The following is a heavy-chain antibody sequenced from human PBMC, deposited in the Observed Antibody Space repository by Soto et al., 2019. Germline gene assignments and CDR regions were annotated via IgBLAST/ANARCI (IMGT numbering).Heavy chain of an antibody. CDR3: ATEQSVMGINGYAAFEM. J-gene: IGHJ3*02. V-gene: IGHV3-23*01. D-gene: IGHD2-8*01. CDR2: VSSSGDTT. Sequence: EVQLLESGGDLVQPGGSLSLSCAASGFSFRNYAMNCVRPAPGPGLVWGRTVSSSGDTTYYADSVKGRFTVSRDNSKDTLYLQMKRLRAEDTAIYYRATEQSVMGINGYAAFEMWGLGKMVTVSS. CDR1: GFSFRNYA.